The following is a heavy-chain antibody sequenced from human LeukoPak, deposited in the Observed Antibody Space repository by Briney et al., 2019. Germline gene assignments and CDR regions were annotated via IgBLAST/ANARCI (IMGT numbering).Heavy chain of an antibody. CDR1: GYTFTGYY. Sequence: ASVKVSCKASGYTFTGYYMHWVRQAPGQGLEWMGWINPNSGGTNYAQKFQGRVTMTRDTSISTAYMELSRLRSDDTAVYYCVRDSYYGSGSYWQPNYWGQGTLVTVSS. CDR3: VRDSYYGSGSYWQPNY. CDR2: INPNSGGT. J-gene: IGHJ4*02. D-gene: IGHD3-10*01. V-gene: IGHV1-2*02.